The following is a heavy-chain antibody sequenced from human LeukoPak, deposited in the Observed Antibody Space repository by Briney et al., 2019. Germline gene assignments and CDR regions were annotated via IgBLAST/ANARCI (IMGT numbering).Heavy chain of an antibody. Sequence: GGSLRLSCAASGFTFSSYSMNWVRQAPGKGLEWVSYISSDSRTIYYADSVKGRFTISRDNAKNSLYLQMKSLRAEDTAVYYCARDSQMADFDYWGQGTLVTVSS. CDR3: ARDSQMADFDY. CDR1: GFTFSSYS. CDR2: ISSDSRTI. V-gene: IGHV3-48*01. D-gene: IGHD5-24*01. J-gene: IGHJ4*02.